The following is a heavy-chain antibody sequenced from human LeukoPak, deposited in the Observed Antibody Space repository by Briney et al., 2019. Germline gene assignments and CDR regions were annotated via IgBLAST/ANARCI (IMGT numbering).Heavy chain of an antibody. V-gene: IGHV3-23*01. D-gene: IGHD3-9*01. Sequence: QPGGSLRLSCAASGFTFSNYAMSWVRQAPGKGLEWVSAISGSGVTTYYADSVKGRFIISRDNSKNTLYLQMNSLRAEDTAVYYCATTYNDILTGYYPDYWGQGTLVTVSS. CDR1: GFTFSNYA. CDR3: ATTYNDILTGYYPDY. J-gene: IGHJ4*02. CDR2: ISGSGVTT.